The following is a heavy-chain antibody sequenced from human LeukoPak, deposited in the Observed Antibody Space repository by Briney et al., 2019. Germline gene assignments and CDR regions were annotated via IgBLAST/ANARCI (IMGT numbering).Heavy chain of an antibody. CDR1: GYTLTELS. CDR2: FDPEDGET. J-gene: IGHJ4*02. Sequence: ASVKVSCKVSGYTLTELSMHWVRQAPGKGLEWMGGFDPEDGETIYAQKFQGRVTMAEDTSTDTAYMELSSLGSEDTAVYYCATRTASGGHFDYWGQGTLVTVSS. V-gene: IGHV1-24*01. CDR3: ATRTASGGHFDY. D-gene: IGHD1-1*01.